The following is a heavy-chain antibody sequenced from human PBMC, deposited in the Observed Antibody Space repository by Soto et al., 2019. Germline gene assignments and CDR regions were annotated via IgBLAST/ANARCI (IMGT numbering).Heavy chain of an antibody. V-gene: IGHV4-61*01. Sequence: PSETLSLTCAVFGGSVNSGNYYWSWIRRPPGKGLEWIGEMSHSGGTHFNPSLKSRVTISVDTSKNQFSLKMSSVTAADTALYYCARVERGTATTVVDAFDIWGPGTMVT. J-gene: IGHJ3*02. CDR3: ARVERGTATTVVDAFDI. CDR1: GGSVNSGNYY. CDR2: MSHSGGT. D-gene: IGHD1-1*01.